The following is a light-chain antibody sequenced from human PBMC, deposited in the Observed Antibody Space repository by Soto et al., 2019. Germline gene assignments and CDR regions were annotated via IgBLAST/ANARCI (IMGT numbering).Light chain of an antibody. CDR3: QKYNSAPRT. J-gene: IGKJ2*02. Sequence: DSQMTQSPSSLSASVGDRVTITCRASQGISTYLAWYQQKPGKVLKLLIYAASTLQSGVPSRFSGSGSGTDFTLTISSLQPEDVATYYCQKYNSAPRTFGQGTKLEIK. V-gene: IGKV1-27*01. CDR1: QGISTY. CDR2: AAS.